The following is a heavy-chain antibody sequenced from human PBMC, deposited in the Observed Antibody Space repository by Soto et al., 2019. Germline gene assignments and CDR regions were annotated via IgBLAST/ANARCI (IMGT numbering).Heavy chain of an antibody. J-gene: IGHJ6*03. CDR1: GGSFSGYY. V-gene: IGHV4-34*01. CDR3: ARETGVDTAMVTHYYYYYMDV. CDR2: INHSGST. D-gene: IGHD5-18*01. Sequence: SETLSLTCAVYGGSFSGYYWSWIRQPPGKGLEWIGEINHSGSTNYNPSLKSRVTISVDTSKNQFSLKLSSVTAADTAVYYCARETGVDTAMVTHYYYYYMDVWGKGTTVTVSS.